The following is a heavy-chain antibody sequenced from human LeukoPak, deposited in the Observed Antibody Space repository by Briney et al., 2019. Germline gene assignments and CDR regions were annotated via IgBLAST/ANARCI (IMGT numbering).Heavy chain of an antibody. CDR3: AREPDTYGPIDY. D-gene: IGHD5-18*01. J-gene: IGHJ4*02. Sequence: SETLSLTCTVSGDSINSYYWNWIRQPPGKGLEWIGYIYSSGSTNYNPSLKSRVTISVDTSKNHFSLKLNSVTAADAALYYCAREPDTYGPIDYWGQGTLVTVSS. CDR2: IYSSGST. CDR1: GDSINSYY. V-gene: IGHV4-59*01.